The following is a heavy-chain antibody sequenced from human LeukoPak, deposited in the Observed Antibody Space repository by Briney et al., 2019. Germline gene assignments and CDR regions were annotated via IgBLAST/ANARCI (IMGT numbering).Heavy chain of an antibody. CDR2: IYRDDDK. Sequence: SGPTLVNPTQTLTLTCTFSGFSLSTSGVGVGWVRQPPGKALQWLALIYRDDDKCYSPSLKGRLTITKDTSKNQALLTMTNMDPVDTATYCCAHPSYQYYYDSSGSQNFDYWGQGTLVTVSS. CDR1: GFSLSTSGVG. CDR3: AHPSYQYYYDSSGSQNFDY. D-gene: IGHD3-22*01. V-gene: IGHV2-5*02. J-gene: IGHJ4*02.